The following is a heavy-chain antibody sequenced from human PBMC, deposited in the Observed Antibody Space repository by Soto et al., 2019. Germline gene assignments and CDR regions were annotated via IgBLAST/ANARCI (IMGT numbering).Heavy chain of an antibody. CDR3: ARGLGYSSGWYWFDP. CDR1: GYTFTSYD. CDR2: MNPNSGNT. V-gene: IGHV1-8*01. D-gene: IGHD6-19*01. J-gene: IGHJ5*02. Sequence: ASVKVSCKASGYTFTSYDINWVRQATGQGLEWMGWMNPNSGNTGYAQKFQGRVTMTRNNSISTAYMELSSLRSEDTAVYYCARGLGYSSGWYWFDPWGQGTMVTVSS.